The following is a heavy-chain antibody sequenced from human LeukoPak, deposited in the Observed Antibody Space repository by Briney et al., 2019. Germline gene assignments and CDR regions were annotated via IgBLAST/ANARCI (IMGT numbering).Heavy chain of an antibody. J-gene: IGHJ5*02. CDR3: ARDYRVTIFGVVINRWFDP. Sequence: PGRSLRLSCAASGFTFSSYGMHWVRQAPGKGLEWVAVIWYDGSNKYYADSVKGRFTISRDNSKNTLYLQMNSLRAEDTAVYYCARDYRVTIFGVVINRWFDPWGQGTLVTVSS. D-gene: IGHD3-3*01. CDR2: IWYDGSNK. V-gene: IGHV3-33*01. CDR1: GFTFSSYG.